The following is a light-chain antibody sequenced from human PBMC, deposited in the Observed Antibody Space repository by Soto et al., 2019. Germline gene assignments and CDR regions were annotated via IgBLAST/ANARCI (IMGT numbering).Light chain of an antibody. V-gene: IGKV3-15*01. CDR3: QQYNNWPPWT. CDR1: QSVSTY. CDR2: GAS. Sequence: EIVFTQSPATLSLSPGERAALSCRASQSVSTYLAWYQQKPGQAPRLLIYGASTRATGIPARFSGSGSGTEFTLTISSLQSEDFAVYYCQQYNNWPPWTFGQGTKVDIK. J-gene: IGKJ1*01.